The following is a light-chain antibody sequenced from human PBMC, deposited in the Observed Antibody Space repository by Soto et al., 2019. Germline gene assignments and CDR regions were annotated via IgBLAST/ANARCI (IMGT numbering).Light chain of an antibody. CDR2: YDS. CDR3: QVWDSSSDHPYVV. CDR1: NIGSKS. Sequence: SYELTQPPSVSVAPGKTARITCGGNNIGSKSVHWYQRKPGQAPVLVIYYDSDRPSGIPERFSGSNSGNTATLTISRVEAGDEADYYCQVWDSSSDHPYVVFGGGTKVTVL. J-gene: IGLJ2*01. V-gene: IGLV3-21*04.